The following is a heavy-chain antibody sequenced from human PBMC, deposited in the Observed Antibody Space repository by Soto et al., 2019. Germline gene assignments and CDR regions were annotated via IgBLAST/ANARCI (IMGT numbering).Heavy chain of an antibody. CDR1: GFTFSSYE. CDR2: INSDGNTI. CDR3: ARDLRVLDY. J-gene: IGHJ4*02. Sequence: GGSLRLSCAASGFTFSSYEMIWVRQAPGKGLEWISYINSDGNTIYYADSVKGRFTISRDSAKNSLYLQMNSLRAEDTAVYYCARDLRVLDYWGQGTLVTVSS. V-gene: IGHV3-48*03. D-gene: IGHD3-10*01.